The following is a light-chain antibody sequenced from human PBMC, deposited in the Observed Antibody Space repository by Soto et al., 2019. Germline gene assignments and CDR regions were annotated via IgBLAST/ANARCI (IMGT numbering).Light chain of an antibody. CDR2: GAS. CDR3: EQYGRSPMFT. J-gene: IGKJ2*01. CDR1: QSVSSNY. Sequence: EIVLTQSPGTLSLSPGERATLSCRASQSVSSNYVAWYQQKPGQAPRLLIYGASRGAAGIPERFSGSGSGTNVTLTISRLEPKDFAVYFCEQYGRSPMFTFGQGTKLEIK. V-gene: IGKV3-20*01.